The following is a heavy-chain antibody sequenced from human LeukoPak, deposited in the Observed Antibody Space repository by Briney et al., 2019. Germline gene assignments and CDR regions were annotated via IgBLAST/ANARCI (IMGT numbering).Heavy chain of an antibody. J-gene: IGHJ5*02. CDR3: ARGRTVPAAILWFDP. V-gene: IGHV4-30-4*01. CDR2: IYYSGST. Sequence: PSQTLSLTCTVSGGSISCGDYYWSWIRQPPGKGLEWIGYIYYSGSTYYNPSLKSRVTISVDTSKNQFSLKLSSVTAADTAVYYCARGRTVPAAILWFDPWGQGTLVTVSS. CDR1: GGSISCGDYY. D-gene: IGHD2-2*01.